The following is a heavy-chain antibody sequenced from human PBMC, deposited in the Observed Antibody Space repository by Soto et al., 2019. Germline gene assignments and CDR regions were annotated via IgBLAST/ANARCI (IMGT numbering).Heavy chain of an antibody. CDR1: GFTFSSYW. CDR3: ARAGLTVTTRYDQKYYFDY. D-gene: IGHD4-4*01. J-gene: IGHJ4*02. V-gene: IGHV3-7*01. CDR2: IKQDGSEK. Sequence: PGGSLRLSCAASGFTFSSYWMSWVRQAPGKGLEWVANIKQDGSEKYYVDSVKGRFTISRDNAKNSLYLQMNSLRAEDTAVYYCARAGLTVTTRYDQKYYFDYWGQGTLVTVSS.